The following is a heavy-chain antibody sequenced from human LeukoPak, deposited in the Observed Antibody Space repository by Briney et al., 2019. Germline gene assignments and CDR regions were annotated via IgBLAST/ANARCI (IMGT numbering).Heavy chain of an antibody. V-gene: IGHV3-23*01. CDR2: ISGSGDRT. D-gene: IGHD5-12*01. CDR1: GFTFTSYG. J-gene: IGHJ4*02. Sequence: GGSLRLSCAASGFTFTSYGMTWVSQAPWKGLEWVSGISGSGDRTYYADSVKGRFTISRDNFKNTLYLQMNSLRAEDTAVYYCAKDDAWLRFLYWGQGTLVTVSS. CDR3: AKDDAWLRFLY.